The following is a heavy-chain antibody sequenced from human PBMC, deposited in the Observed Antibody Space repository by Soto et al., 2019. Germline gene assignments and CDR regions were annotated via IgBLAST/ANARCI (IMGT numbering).Heavy chain of an antibody. Sequence: EVQLVESGGGLVEPGGSLRLSCAASGFTFSSNGMTWVRQAPGKGLEWISYINIGSTSIYYADSVKGRFTTSRDNAKNSLYLQMNSLRDEDPAVYYCARDGYSFVYWGQGTLVTVSS. J-gene: IGHJ4*02. CDR2: INIGSTSI. V-gene: IGHV3-48*02. CDR1: GFTFSSNG. D-gene: IGHD5-12*01. CDR3: ARDGYSFVY.